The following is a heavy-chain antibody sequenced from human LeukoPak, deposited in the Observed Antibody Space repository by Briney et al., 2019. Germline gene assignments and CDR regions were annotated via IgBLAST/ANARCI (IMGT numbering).Heavy chain of an antibody. CDR2: IKQDGSEK. J-gene: IGHJ4*02. V-gene: IGHV3-7*04. CDR1: GFTFTSHC. Sequence: GGSLRLSCAASGFTFTSHCMSWVRQAPGKGLEWVANIKQDGSEKYYVDSVKGRFIISRDNARKSLYLQMNSLRGEDTAVYYCAREVAADVVTHFDFWGQGTLVTVSS. CDR3: AREVAADVVTHFDF. D-gene: IGHD5-18*01.